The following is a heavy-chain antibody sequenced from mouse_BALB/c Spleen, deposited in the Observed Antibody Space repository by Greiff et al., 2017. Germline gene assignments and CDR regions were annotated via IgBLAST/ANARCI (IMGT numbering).Heavy chain of an antibody. CDR3: ARSARLQYYIDY. J-gene: IGHJ2*01. Sequence: VQLQQSGPELVKPGASVKISCKASGYSFTGYYMHWVKQSHVKSLEWIGRINPYNGATSYNQNFKDKASLTVDKSSSTAYMELHSLTSEDSAVYYCARSARLQYYIDYWGQGTTLTVSS. CDR1: GYSFTGYY. D-gene: IGHD1-2*01. V-gene: IGHV1-31*01. CDR2: INPYNGAT.